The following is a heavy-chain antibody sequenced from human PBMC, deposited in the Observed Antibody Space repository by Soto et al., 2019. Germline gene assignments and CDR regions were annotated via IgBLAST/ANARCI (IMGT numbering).Heavy chain of an antibody. CDR2: INHSGST. Sequence: SETLSLTCAVYGGSFSGYYLSWIRQPPGKGLEWIGEINHSGSTNYNPSLKSRVTISVDTSKNQFSLKLSSVTAADTAVYYCARWLNYFDYWGQGTLVTVSS. CDR1: GGSFSGYY. CDR3: ARWLNYFDY. D-gene: IGHD3-22*01. V-gene: IGHV4-34*01. J-gene: IGHJ4*02.